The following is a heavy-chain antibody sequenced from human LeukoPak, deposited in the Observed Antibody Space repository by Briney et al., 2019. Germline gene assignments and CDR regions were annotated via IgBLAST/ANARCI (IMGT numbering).Heavy chain of an antibody. CDR2: ISSSSSYI. V-gene: IGHV3-21*01. D-gene: IGHD5-18*01. Sequence: GGSLRLSCAASGFTFHSYSMNWVRQAPGKGLEWVSSISSSSSYIYYADSVKGRFTISRDNAKNSLYLQMNSLRAEDTAVYYCARDLGYSYGFDYWGQGTLVTVSS. J-gene: IGHJ4*02. CDR1: GFTFHSYS. CDR3: ARDLGYSYGFDY.